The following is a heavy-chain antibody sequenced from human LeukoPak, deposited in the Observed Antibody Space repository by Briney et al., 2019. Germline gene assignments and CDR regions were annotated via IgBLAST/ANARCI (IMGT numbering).Heavy chain of an antibody. Sequence: PSETLSLTCTVSGGSISSYYWNWIRQPPGKGLEWIGYIYYSGSTNYNPSLKSRVTISVDTSKNQFSLKLSSVTAADTAVYYCARDLGNTAMVTGAFDIWSQGTMVTVSS. CDR1: GGSISSYY. V-gene: IGHV4-59*01. J-gene: IGHJ3*02. CDR2: IYYSGST. CDR3: ARDLGNTAMVTGAFDI. D-gene: IGHD5-18*01.